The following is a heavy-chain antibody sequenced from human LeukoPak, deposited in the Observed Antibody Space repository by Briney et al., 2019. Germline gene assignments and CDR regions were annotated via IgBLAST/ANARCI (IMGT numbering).Heavy chain of an antibody. V-gene: IGHV3-74*01. J-gene: IGHJ4*02. CDR1: RFTFSNYW. CDR2: IDRDGSRT. CDR3: ERKSGSYYFFDY. D-gene: IGHD1-26*01. Sequence: TGGSLRLSCAASRFTFSNYWMRWVRQAPGKGLVWVSRIDRDGSRTGYADSVKGRFTISRDNAKNPLYLQMNSLRAEETGVYSCERKSGSYYFFDYWGQGNLVTVSS.